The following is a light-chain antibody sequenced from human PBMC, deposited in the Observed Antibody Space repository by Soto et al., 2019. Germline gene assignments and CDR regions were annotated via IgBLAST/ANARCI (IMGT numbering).Light chain of an antibody. V-gene: IGLV2-14*03. CDR1: SSDVGGYNS. CDR3: SSYTNANSLV. CDR2: DVS. J-gene: IGLJ2*01. Sequence: QSALTQPASVSGSPGHSITISCTGTSSDVGGYNSVSWYQQHPDKAPQLMIFDVSNRPSGISDRFSGSKSGNTASLTISGLQAEDEADYYCSSYTNANSLVFGGGTKLTVL.